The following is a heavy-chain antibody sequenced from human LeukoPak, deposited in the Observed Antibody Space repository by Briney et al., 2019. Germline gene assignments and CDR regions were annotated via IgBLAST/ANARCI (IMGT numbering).Heavy chain of an antibody. CDR2: IWYDGSNK. V-gene: IGHV3-33*01. CDR3: ARDHGSGSYFSHCDY. D-gene: IGHD3-10*01. Sequence: SGGSLILSCAASGFTFSSYGMHWVRQAPDKGLEWVAVIWYDGSNKYYADSVKGRFTISRDNSKNTLYLQMNSLRAEDTAVYYCARDHGSGSYFSHCDYWGQGTLVTVSS. CDR1: GFTFSSYG. J-gene: IGHJ4*02.